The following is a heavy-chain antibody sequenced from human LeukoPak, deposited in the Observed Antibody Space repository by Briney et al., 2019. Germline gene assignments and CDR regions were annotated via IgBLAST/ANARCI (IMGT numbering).Heavy chain of an antibody. CDR1: GFTFSTYS. D-gene: IGHD2-2*02. Sequence: PGGSLRLPCAASGFTFSTYSMNWVRQAPGKGLEWVSYISSSGSTIYYADSVKGRFTISRDNAKNSLYLQMNSLRAEDTAVYYCARDLYRLFDYWGQGTLVTVSS. CDR3: ARDLYRLFDY. V-gene: IGHV3-48*01. J-gene: IGHJ4*02. CDR2: ISSSGSTI.